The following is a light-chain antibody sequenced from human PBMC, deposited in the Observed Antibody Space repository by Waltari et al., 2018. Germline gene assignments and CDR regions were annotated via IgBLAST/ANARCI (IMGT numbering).Light chain of an antibody. Sequence: QSVLTQPPSVSAAPGQKVTISCSGSTSNFGHTYVHWYQRFPGAAPKVLNYGNDKRATGIPDRFSGSKSGTSATLDITGLQTGDEADYYCGTWDNTLSAVFGGGTKVTVL. CDR2: GND. J-gene: IGLJ2*01. CDR3: GTWDNTLSAV. CDR1: TSNFGHTY. V-gene: IGLV1-51*02.